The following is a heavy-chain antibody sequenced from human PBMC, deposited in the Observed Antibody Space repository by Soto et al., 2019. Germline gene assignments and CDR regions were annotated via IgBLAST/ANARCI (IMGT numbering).Heavy chain of an antibody. Sequence: EVQLVESGGGLVQPGGSLRLSCTASGFTFSSYWMTWVRQAPGKGLEWVANIYPGGSEKILCGVCEGPLTISRDNTRNSLSLQMNSLRAEDTAVYFCARDRGSGLYRAGSDYWGQGTQVTVSS. J-gene: IGHJ4*02. CDR2: IYPGGSEK. CDR3: ARDRGSGLYRAGSDY. V-gene: IGHV3-7*01. CDR1: GFTFSSYW. D-gene: IGHD6-19*01.